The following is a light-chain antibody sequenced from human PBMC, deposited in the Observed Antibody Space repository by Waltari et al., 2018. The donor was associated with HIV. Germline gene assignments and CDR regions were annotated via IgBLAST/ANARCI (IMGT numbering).Light chain of an antibody. J-gene: IGLJ1*01. Sequence: QSALTQPASVSESPGQSITISCTGTSNDAGTYDFVSWYQQHPGQAPRLLIYEVAKRPSGISDRFSVSKSGNTASLTISGLQPEDAADYYCCSYAGKCIFGPGTSVTVL. V-gene: IGLV2-23*02. CDR1: SNDAGTYDF. CDR3: CSYAGKCI. CDR2: EVA.